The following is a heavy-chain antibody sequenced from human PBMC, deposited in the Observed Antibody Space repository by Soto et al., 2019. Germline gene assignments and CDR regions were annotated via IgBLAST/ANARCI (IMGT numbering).Heavy chain of an antibody. Sequence: QVQLVESGGGLVKPGGSLRLSCAASGFTFSDYYMSWIRQAPGKGLEWVSYISSSGSTIYYADSVKGRFTISRDNAKNSLYLQMNSLRAEATAVYYCARTPGGRYCSSTSCYDYYYYYMDVWGKGTTVTVSS. CDR2: ISSSGSTI. J-gene: IGHJ6*03. V-gene: IGHV3-11*01. D-gene: IGHD2-2*01. CDR3: ARTPGGRYCSSTSCYDYYYYYMDV. CDR1: GFTFSDYY.